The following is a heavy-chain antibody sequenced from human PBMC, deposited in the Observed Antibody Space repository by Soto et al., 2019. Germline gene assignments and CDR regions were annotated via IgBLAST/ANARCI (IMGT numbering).Heavy chain of an antibody. CDR1: GGSFSGYY. D-gene: IGHD6-6*01. V-gene: IGHV4-34*01. Sequence: QVQLQQWGAGLLKPSETLSLTCAVYGGSFSGYYWSWIRQPPGKGLEWIGEINHSGSTNYNPSLKSRVTISVDTSKNQFSLKLSSVTAADTAVYYCASRIAARPRYGMDVWGQGTTVTVSS. CDR2: INHSGST. J-gene: IGHJ6*02. CDR3: ASRIAARPRYGMDV.